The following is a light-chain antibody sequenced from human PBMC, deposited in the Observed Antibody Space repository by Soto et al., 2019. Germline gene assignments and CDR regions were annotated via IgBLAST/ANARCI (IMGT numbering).Light chain of an antibody. CDR3: QQYDNLSSFT. V-gene: IGKV1-33*01. CDR1: QDINNY. J-gene: IGKJ3*01. CDR2: DAS. Sequence: DIQMTQSPSSLSASLGDRVTITCQASQDINNYLNWYQQKPGKAPKLLINDASNLQIGVPSRFSGSGSGTDFSVTISSLQPEDIATYYCQQYDNLSSFTFGPGTKVEIK.